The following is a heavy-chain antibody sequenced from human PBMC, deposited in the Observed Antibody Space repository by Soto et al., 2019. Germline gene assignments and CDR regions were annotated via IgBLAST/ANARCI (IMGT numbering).Heavy chain of an antibody. Sequence: EVQLLESGGGLVQPGGSLRISCATSGFTFSDYGINWVRQAPGKGLEWVSGITKTGRSTFLADSVRRRFTISRDNLINIVYLQMNSLRADDTALYYCTKDADVYDFAFDSWGQGTMGTVAS. CDR2: ITKTGRST. CDR3: TKDADVYDFAFDS. J-gene: IGHJ3*02. CDR1: GFTFSDYG. D-gene: IGHD3-3*01. V-gene: IGHV3-23*01.